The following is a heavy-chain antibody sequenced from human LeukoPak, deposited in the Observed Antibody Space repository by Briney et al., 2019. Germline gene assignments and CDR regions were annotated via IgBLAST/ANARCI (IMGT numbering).Heavy chain of an antibody. Sequence: GGSLRLSCAASGFTLSYFGLNWVRQAPGKGLEWVSSISRTSTYIYYADSVKGRLTISRDNAKNSLHLQMTSLRDEDTAVYYCARVGSYYDSSGYYLGMDVWGKGTTVTISS. V-gene: IGHV3-21*01. CDR3: ARVGSYYDSSGYYLGMDV. CDR2: ISRTSTYI. D-gene: IGHD3-22*01. CDR1: GFTLSYFG. J-gene: IGHJ6*03.